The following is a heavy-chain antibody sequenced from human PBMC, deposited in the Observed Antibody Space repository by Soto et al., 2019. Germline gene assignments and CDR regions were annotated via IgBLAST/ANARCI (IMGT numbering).Heavy chain of an antibody. CDR1: GGSISSYY. D-gene: IGHD4-17*01. J-gene: IGHJ4*02. CDR2: IYYSGSP. Sequence: SETLSLTCTVSGGSISSYYWSWIRQPPGKGLEWIGYIYYSGSPNYNPSLKSRVTISVDTSKNQFSLKLSSVTAADTAVYYCARLERYGDYDYWGQGTLVTVSS. CDR3: ARLERYGDYDY. V-gene: IGHV4-59*01.